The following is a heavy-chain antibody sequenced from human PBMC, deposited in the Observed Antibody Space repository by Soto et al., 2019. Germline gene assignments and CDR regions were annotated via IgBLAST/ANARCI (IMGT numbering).Heavy chain of an antibody. CDR2: ISSSGSTT. V-gene: IGHV3-48*03. J-gene: IGHJ4*02. CDR1: GFTFSSYE. CDR3: ARRPKHLAFSRRKYIEFYFDS. D-gene: IGHD5-12*01. Sequence: GGSRRRSGAASGFTFSSYEMNWVRQAPGKGLEWVSYISSSGSTTYYTSAVKGRFTISRDTSKNTLYLQMNNMRLEDTAVYYCARRPKHLAFSRRKYIEFYFDSWGRGPLVTVSS.